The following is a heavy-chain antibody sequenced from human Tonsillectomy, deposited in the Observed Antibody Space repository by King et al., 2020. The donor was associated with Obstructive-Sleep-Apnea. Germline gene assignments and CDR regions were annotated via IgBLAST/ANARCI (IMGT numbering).Heavy chain of an antibody. CDR1: VGSISSYY. D-gene: IGHD6-13*01. J-gene: IGHJ2*01. CDR3: ARHHDSGSWTSYWYFDL. Sequence: QLQESGPGLVKPSETLSLTCTVSVGSISSYYWSWIRLPPGKGLEWIGYISYSGRTNYNPSLKSRVTISVDSSKNQFSLTLNSVTAADTAVYYCARHHDSGSWTSYWYFDLWGRGTRVTVSS. V-gene: IGHV4-59*08. CDR2: ISYSGRT.